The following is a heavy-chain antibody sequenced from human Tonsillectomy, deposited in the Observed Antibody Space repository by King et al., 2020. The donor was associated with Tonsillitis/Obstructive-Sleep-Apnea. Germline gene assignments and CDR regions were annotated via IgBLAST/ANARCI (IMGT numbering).Heavy chain of an antibody. Sequence: TLKESGPTLVNPTQTLTLTCTFSGFSLSTRGVCVGWIRQHPGKTLEWLALIYWYDDKRYSPSLKSRLTITKDTSKNQVVLTMTNMDPVDTATYYSALRLQLSRMYYFDYWGQGTLVTVSS. CDR3: ALRLQLSRMYYFDY. J-gene: IGHJ4*02. CDR2: IYWYDDK. D-gene: IGHD6-6*01. V-gene: IGHV2-5*01. CDR1: GFSLSTRGVC.